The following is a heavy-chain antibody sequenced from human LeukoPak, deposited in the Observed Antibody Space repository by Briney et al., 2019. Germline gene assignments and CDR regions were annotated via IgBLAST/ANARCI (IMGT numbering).Heavy chain of an antibody. CDR2: ISYDGRNK. CDR3: ARGRTTYYYGSGSFYNPENNCFDP. D-gene: IGHD3-10*01. J-gene: IGHJ5*02. CDR1: GFTFSSYA. Sequence: GRSLRLSCAASGFTFSSYAMHWVRQAPGKGLEWVAVISYDGRNKYYADSVKGRFTISRDNSKNTLYLQMNSLRAEDTAVYYCARGRTTYYYGSGSFYNPENNCFDPWGQGTLVAVSS. V-gene: IGHV3-30*04.